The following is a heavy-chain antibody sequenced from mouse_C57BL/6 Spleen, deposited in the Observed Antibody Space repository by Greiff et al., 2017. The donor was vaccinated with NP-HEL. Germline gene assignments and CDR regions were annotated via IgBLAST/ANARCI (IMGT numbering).Heavy chain of an antibody. V-gene: IGHV5-16*01. CDR3: AREGDYGSPFDY. Sequence: EVHLVESEGGLVQPGRSMKLSCTASGFTFSDYYMAWVRQVPEKGLEWVANINCDGSSTYYLDSLKSRFIISRDNAKNILYLQMSSLKSEDTATYYCAREGDYGSPFDYWGQGTTLTVSS. CDR2: INCDGSST. CDR1: GFTFSDYY. D-gene: IGHD1-1*01. J-gene: IGHJ2*01.